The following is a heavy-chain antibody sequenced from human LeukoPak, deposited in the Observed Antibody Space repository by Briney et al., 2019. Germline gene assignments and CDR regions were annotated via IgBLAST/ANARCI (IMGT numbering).Heavy chain of an antibody. D-gene: IGHD6-13*01. CDR2: IRSKAYGGTT. CDR3: TRPAAAGAYYFDY. V-gene: IGHV3-49*04. CDR1: GFTFGDYA. Sequence: GGSLRLSCTASGFTFGDYAMSWVRQAPGKGLEWVGFIRSKAYGGTTEYAASVKGRFTISRDDSKSIAYLQMNSLKTEDTAVYYCTRPAAAGAYYFDYWGQGTLVTVSS. J-gene: IGHJ4*02.